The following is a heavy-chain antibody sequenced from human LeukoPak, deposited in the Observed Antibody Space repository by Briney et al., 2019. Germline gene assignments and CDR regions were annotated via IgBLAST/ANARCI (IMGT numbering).Heavy chain of an antibody. CDR2: ISYDGSNK. J-gene: IGHJ4*02. V-gene: IGHV3-30*18. Sequence: GGSLRLSYAASGFTFSSYGMHWVRQAPGKGLEWVAVISYDGSNKYYADSVKGRFTISRDNSKNTLYLQMNSLRAEDTAVYYCAKDVELWELDYWGQGTLVTVSS. D-gene: IGHD1-26*01. CDR3: AKDVELWELDY. CDR1: GFTFSSYG.